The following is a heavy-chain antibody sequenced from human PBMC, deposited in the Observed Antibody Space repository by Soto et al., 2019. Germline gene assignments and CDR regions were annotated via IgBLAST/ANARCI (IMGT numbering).Heavy chain of an antibody. Sequence: ASVKVSCKLSGYTLLELSIHWVRQAPGKGLEWMGGYDPEDAKTIYAQKSQGRVTMTEDTSTNTAYLEVRGLRYEDTAVYYCASQNWRWREQFDHWGQGTLVTVSS. CDR2: YDPEDAKT. CDR3: ASQNWRWREQFDH. CDR1: GYTLLELS. D-gene: IGHD1-1*01. J-gene: IGHJ4*02. V-gene: IGHV1-24*01.